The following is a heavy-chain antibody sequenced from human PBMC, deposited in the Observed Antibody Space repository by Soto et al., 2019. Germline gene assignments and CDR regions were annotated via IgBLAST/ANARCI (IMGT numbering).Heavy chain of an antibody. V-gene: IGHV5-10-1*01. J-gene: IGHJ6*02. CDR2: IDPSDSYT. Sequence: GESLKISCNGSGYSFTSYWISWVRQMPGKGLEWMGRIDPSDSYTNYSPSFQGHVTISADKSISTAYLQWSSLKASDTAMYYCARSPSDTDYYYYYGMDAWGQGTTVTVS. CDR1: GYSFTSYW. CDR3: ARSPSDTDYYYYYGMDA. D-gene: IGHD2-2*02.